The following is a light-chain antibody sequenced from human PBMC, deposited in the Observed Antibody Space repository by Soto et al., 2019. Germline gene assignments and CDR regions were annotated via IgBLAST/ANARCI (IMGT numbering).Light chain of an antibody. Sequence: QSALTQPPSASGSPGQSVTISCTGTSSDIGAYIYVSWYQQHPGKAPKLMISEVSRRPSGVPDRFSGSKSGNTASLTVSGLQADDAAHYYCSSYAGSNNFVFGTGTKLTVL. CDR1: SSDIGAYIY. J-gene: IGLJ1*01. CDR2: EVS. CDR3: SSYAGSNNFV. V-gene: IGLV2-8*01.